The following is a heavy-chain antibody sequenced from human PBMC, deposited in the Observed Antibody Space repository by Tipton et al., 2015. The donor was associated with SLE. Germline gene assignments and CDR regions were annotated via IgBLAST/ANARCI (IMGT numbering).Heavy chain of an antibody. CDR1: GGSISSSSYY. V-gene: IGHV4-39*07. J-gene: IGHJ3*02. CDR2: IYYSGST. Sequence: TLSLTCTVSGGSISSSSYYWGWIRQPPGKGLEWIGSIYYSGSTYYNPSLKSRVTISVDTSKNQFSLKLSSVTAADTAVYYCARDWHSSSPWAFDIWGQGTMVTVSS. D-gene: IGHD6-13*01. CDR3: ARDWHSSSPWAFDI.